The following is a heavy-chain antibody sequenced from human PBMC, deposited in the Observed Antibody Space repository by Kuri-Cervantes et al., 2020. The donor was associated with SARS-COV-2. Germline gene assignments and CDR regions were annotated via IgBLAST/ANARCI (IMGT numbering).Heavy chain of an antibody. Sequence: LRLSCTVSGYSISSGYYWSWIRQPPGKGLEWIGYIYYSGSTYYNPSLKSRVTISVDTSKNQFSLKLSSVTAADTAVYYCARALFSSSYYFDYWGQGTLVTVSS. D-gene: IGHD6-6*01. J-gene: IGHJ4*02. CDR3: ARALFSSSYYFDY. V-gene: IGHV4-30-4*08. CDR1: GYSISSGYY. CDR2: IYYSGST.